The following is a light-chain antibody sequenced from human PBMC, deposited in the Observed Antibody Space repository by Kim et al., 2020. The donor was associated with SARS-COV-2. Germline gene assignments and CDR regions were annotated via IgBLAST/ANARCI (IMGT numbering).Light chain of an antibody. CDR1: RSNIGSKE. Sequence: GQRVTITCSGTRSNIGSKEVCGYQQLPGSAPKLLIHTNDQRPSGVPDRFSGSKSGTSASLAISGLRSEDEADYYCAAWDDSLSGRVFGTGTKVTVL. J-gene: IGLJ1*01. CDR3: AAWDDSLSGRV. CDR2: TND. V-gene: IGLV1-47*01.